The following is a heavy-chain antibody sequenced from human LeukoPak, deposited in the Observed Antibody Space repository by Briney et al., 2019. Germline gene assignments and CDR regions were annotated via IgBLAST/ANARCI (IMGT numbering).Heavy chain of an antibody. V-gene: IGHV3-23*01. Sequence: GGSLRLSCAGSGFTFSSYAMSWVRQAPGKGLEWVSAISGSGGSTSYADSVKGRFTISRDNSKNTLYLQMNSLRAEDTAVYYCAKTAYDILTGYPYWYFDLWGRGTLVTVSS. D-gene: IGHD3-9*01. CDR1: GFTFSSYA. J-gene: IGHJ2*01. CDR2: ISGSGGST. CDR3: AKTAYDILTGYPYWYFDL.